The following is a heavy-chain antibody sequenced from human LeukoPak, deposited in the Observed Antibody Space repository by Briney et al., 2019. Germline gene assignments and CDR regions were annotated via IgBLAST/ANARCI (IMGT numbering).Heavy chain of an antibody. J-gene: IGHJ4*02. CDR3: AKDPGGSYGHYFDY. CDR1: GFTFNTYG. Sequence: GGSLRLSCAASGFTFNTYGMHWVRQAPGKGLEWVAVMSYDGSNTYYADSVKGRFTISRDNSKNTLYLQMNSPRAEDTAVYYCAKDPGGSYGHYFDYWGQGTLVTVSS. V-gene: IGHV3-30*18. CDR2: MSYDGSNT. D-gene: IGHD1-26*01.